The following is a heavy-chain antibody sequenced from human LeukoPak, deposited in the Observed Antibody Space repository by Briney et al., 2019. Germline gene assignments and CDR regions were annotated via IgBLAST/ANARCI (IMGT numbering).Heavy chain of an antibody. CDR1: GFTVSSNY. CDR3: AVDSSSDAFDI. J-gene: IGHJ3*02. CDR2: IYSGGST. Sequence: GGSLRLSCAASGFTVSSNYMSWVRQAPGEGLEWVSVIYSGGSTYYADSVKGRFTISRDNSKNTLYLQMNSLRAEDTAVYYCAVDSSSDAFDIWGQGTMVTVSS. D-gene: IGHD6-6*01. V-gene: IGHV3-53*01.